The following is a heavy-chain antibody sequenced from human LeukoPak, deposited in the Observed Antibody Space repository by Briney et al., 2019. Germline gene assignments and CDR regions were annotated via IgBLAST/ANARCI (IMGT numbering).Heavy chain of an antibody. V-gene: IGHV4-31*03. Sequence: SQTLSLTCTVSGGSISSGGYYWSWIRQHPGKGLEWIGYIYYSGSTYYNPSLKSRVTISGDTSKNQFSLKLSSVTAADTAVYYCARAGGFFSPFGYWGQGTLVTVSS. CDR3: ARAGGFFSPFGY. CDR1: GGSISSGGYY. D-gene: IGHD3-3*01. CDR2: IYYSGST. J-gene: IGHJ4*02.